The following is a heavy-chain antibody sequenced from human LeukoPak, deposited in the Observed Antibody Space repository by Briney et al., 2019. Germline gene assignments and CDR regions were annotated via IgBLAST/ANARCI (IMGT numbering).Heavy chain of an antibody. CDR3: TTSNFGFPFDF. Sequence: GGSLRLSCAASGFTFSNAWMSWVRQAPGKGLEWVGRIKSKTDGGTTDYAAPVKGRFTISRDDSENTLYLQMNSLKTEDTAVYYCTTSNFGFPFDFWGQGTLVTVSS. CDR1: GFTFSNAW. D-gene: IGHD3-3*01. J-gene: IGHJ4*02. CDR2: IKSKTDGGTT. V-gene: IGHV3-15*01.